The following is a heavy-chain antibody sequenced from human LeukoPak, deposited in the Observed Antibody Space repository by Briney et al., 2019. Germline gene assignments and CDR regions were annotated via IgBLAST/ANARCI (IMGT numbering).Heavy chain of an antibody. V-gene: IGHV1-69*17. CDR3: ARDLNQYYDSSGLWVRDTEDAFDI. D-gene: IGHD3-22*01. Sequence: SVKVSCKASGGIFSSYAISWVRQAPGQGLEWMGGIIPIFGIANYAQKFQDRVTITADKTTGTAYMELSSLRSEDTAVYYCARDLNQYYDSSGLWVRDTEDAFDIWGQGTMVTVSS. CDR2: IIPIFGIA. CDR1: GGIFSSYA. J-gene: IGHJ3*02.